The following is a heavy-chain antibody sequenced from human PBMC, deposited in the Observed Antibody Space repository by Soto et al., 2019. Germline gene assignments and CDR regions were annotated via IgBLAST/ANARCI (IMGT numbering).Heavy chain of an antibody. Sequence: QVQLVQSGAEVKKPGASVKVSCKASRYTFTGYYLHWVRQAPGQGLEWMGWINPKTGDTTYAQKFQGRVTLTRDTSIRTAYMELGRLGSDDTAVYYWARDNSGIEYGDFDYWGQGTLVTVSS. CDR2: INPKTGDT. J-gene: IGHJ4*02. CDR1: RYTFTGYY. D-gene: IGHD1-26*01. V-gene: IGHV1-2*02. CDR3: ARDNSGIEYGDFDY.